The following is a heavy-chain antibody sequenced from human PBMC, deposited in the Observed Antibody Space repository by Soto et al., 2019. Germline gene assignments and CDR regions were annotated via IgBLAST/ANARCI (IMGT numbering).Heavy chain of an antibody. CDR1: GDSISSADYS. Sequence: SETLSLTCAVSGDSISSADYSWNWVRQPPGKGLEWIGYISHSGSTYYNPSLKSRVTISVDRSRNQFSLNLSSVTAADTAVYFCAGQTSGLWHYWGQGTLVTSPQ. CDR2: ISHSGST. D-gene: IGHD3-10*01. CDR3: AGQTSGLWHY. J-gene: IGHJ4*02. V-gene: IGHV4-30-2*01.